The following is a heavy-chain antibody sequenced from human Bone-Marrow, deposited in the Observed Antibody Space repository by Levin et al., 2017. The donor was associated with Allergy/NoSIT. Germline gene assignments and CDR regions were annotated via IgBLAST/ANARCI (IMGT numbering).Heavy chain of an antibody. V-gene: IGHV1-2*02. CDR1: GFPFTGYY. D-gene: IGHD2-15*01. CDR2: INPNSGGP. Sequence: GESLKISCKASGFPFTGYYIHWVRQAPGERPEWMGWINPNSGGPKYAQKFQGRVTMTRDTSITTAYMELTSLTSDDTAIYYCAREKDCDGGSCYYVGYFHLWGQGTLVTVSS. CDR3: AREKDCDGGSCYYVGYFHL. J-gene: IGHJ1*01.